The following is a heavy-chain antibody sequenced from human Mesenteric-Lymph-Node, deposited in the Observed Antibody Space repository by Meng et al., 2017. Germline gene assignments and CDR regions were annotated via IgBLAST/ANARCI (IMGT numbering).Heavy chain of an antibody. D-gene: IGHD7-27*01. J-gene: IGHJ4*02. CDR3: GRDNWGSIDY. CDR1: GFTFSSYW. Sequence: GSLRLSCAASGFTFSSYWMSWVRQAPGKGLEWIGYICDSGSTNYNPSLKSRLTMSMDTSKNHFSLKLSSVTAADTAAYYCGRDNWGSIDYWGQGMLVTVSS. CDR2: ICDSGST. V-gene: IGHV4-59*01.